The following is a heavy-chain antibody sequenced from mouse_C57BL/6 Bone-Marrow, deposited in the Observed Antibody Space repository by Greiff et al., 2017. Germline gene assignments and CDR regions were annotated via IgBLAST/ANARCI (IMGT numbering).Heavy chain of an antibody. Sequence: QVQLQQPGAELVMPGASVKLSCKASGYTFTSYWMHWVKQRPGQGLEWIGEIDPSDSYTNYNQKFKGKSTLTVDKSSSTAYMQVSSLTSEDSAVYYCARPVGTSYYFDYWGQGTTLTVSS. D-gene: IGHD4-1*01. V-gene: IGHV1-69*01. J-gene: IGHJ2*01. CDR3: ARPVGTSYYFDY. CDR2: IDPSDSYT. CDR1: GYTFTSYW.